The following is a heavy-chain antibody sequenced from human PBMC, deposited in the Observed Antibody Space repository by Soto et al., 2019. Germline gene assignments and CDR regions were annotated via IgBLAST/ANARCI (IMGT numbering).Heavy chain of an antibody. D-gene: IGHD2-8*01. J-gene: IGHJ6*02. CDR1: GGTFSSYA. Sequence: ASVKVSCKASGGTFSSYAISWVRQAPGQGLEWMGGIIPIFGTANYAQKFQGRVTITADKSTSTAYMELSSPRSEDTAVYYCARPDNGGYPKYYYYGMDVWGQGTTVTVSS. CDR2: IIPIFGTA. V-gene: IGHV1-69*06. CDR3: ARPDNGGYPKYYYYGMDV.